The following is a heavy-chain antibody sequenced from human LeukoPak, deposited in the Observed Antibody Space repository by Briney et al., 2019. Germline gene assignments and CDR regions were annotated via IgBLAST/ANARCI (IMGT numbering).Heavy chain of an antibody. V-gene: IGHV4-61*08. D-gene: IGHD3-22*01. CDR1: GGSISSGGYY. CDR2: ISDSGST. J-gene: IGHJ4*02. Sequence: SETLSLTCTVSGGSISSGGYYWSWIRQHPGKGLEWIGYISDSGSTNYNPSLKSRVTISVDTSKNQFSLMLSSVTAADTAVYYCARGYDSSAYYPFNYWGQGTLVTVSS. CDR3: ARGYDSSAYYPFNY.